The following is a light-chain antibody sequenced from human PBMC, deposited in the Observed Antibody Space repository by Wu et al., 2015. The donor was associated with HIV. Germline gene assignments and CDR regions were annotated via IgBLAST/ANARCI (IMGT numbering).Light chain of an antibody. CDR2: GAS. V-gene: IGKV3-15*01. CDR3: QQYNNWPPKT. Sequence: EIVMTQSPATLSVSPGERATLSCRASQSVRSNLAWYQQKPGQAPRLLIYGASTRATGIPARFSGSGSGTEFTLTISSLQSEDFALYYCQQYNNWPPKTFGQGTKVEFK. J-gene: IGKJ1*01. CDR1: QSVRSN.